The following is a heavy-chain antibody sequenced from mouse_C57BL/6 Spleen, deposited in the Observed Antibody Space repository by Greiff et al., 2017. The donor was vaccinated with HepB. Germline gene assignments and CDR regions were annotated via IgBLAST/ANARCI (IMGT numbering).Heavy chain of an antibody. D-gene: IGHD2-4*01. CDR3: ARGDEYDWAGAMDY. Sequence: EVKLQESGPGMVKPSQSLSLTCTVTGYSITSGYDWHWIRHFPGNKLEWMGYISYSGSTNYNPSLKSRISITHDTSKNHFFLKLNSVTTEDTATYYCARGDEYDWAGAMDYWGQGTSVTVSS. J-gene: IGHJ4*01. CDR2: ISYSGST. CDR1: GYSITSGYD. V-gene: IGHV3-1*01.